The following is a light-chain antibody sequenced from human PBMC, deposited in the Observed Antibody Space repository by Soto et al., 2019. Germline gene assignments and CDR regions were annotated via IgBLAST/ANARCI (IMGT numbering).Light chain of an antibody. CDR1: QSVSNRY. CDR3: QQYGSSLSIT. CDR2: GAS. J-gene: IGKJ5*01. V-gene: IGKV3-20*01. Sequence: EIVLTQSPGTLSLSPGERATLSCRASQSVSNRYVAWYQQIPCQAPRPLIFGASIRATGIQDRFSGSGSGTDFTLTISRLEPENFAVDYCQQYGSSLSITFGQGTRLEIK.